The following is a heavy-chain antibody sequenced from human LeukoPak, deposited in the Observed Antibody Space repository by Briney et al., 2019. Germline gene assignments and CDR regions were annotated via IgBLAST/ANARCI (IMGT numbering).Heavy chain of an antibody. D-gene: IGHD3-10*01. CDR3: ARDRGANMVRGVIIGGYFDY. J-gene: IGHJ4*02. Sequence: PRRSLRLSCAASGFTFSSYGMHWVRQAPGKGLEWVAIIWKDGSEKYYADSVQGRFTISKDNSKSALFLQMNSLRAEDTAVYYCARDRGANMVRGVIIGGYFDYWGQGTLVTVSS. CDR1: GFTFSSYG. CDR2: IWKDGSEK. V-gene: IGHV3-33*01.